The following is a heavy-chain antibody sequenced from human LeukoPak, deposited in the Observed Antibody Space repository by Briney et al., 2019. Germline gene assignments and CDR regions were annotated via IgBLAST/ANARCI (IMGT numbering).Heavy chain of an antibody. CDR1: GFSFSGHW. CDR2: INQDGSEK. D-gene: IGHD3-10*01. V-gene: IGHV3-7*05. CDR3: VRGFDGYYGLDI. Sequence: PGGSLRLSCAASGFSFSGHWMNWVRQPPGKGLEWVANINQDGSEKYYVDSLKGRLTISRDNAKNSLYMQMKSLRAEDTAVYYCVRGFDGYYGLDIWGQGTMVTVSS. J-gene: IGHJ3*02.